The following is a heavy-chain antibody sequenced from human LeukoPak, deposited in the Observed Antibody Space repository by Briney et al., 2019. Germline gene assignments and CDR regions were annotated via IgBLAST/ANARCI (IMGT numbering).Heavy chain of an antibody. J-gene: IGHJ3*02. CDR1: GGSFSGYY. CDR2: IYYSGST. V-gene: IGHV4-59*01. Sequence: SETLSLTCAVYGGSFSGYYWSWIRQPPGKGLEWIGYIYYSGSTNYNPSLKSRVTISVDTSKNQFSLKLSSVTAADTAVYYCARESMIVVAATLAHAFDIWGQGTMVTVSS. D-gene: IGHD3-22*01. CDR3: ARESMIVVAATLAHAFDI.